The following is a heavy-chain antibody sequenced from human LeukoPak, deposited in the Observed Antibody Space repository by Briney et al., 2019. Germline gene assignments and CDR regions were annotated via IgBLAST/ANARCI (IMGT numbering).Heavy chain of an antibody. Sequence: GGSLRLSCAASGFTFSSYSMNWVRQAPGKGLEWVSYISSGSSTIYYADSVKGRFTISRDNSKNTLYLQMNSLRAEDTAVYYCARGGNPYDAFDIWGQGTMVTVSS. CDR2: ISSGSSTI. CDR1: GFTFSSYS. CDR3: ARGGNPYDAFDI. J-gene: IGHJ3*02. D-gene: IGHD4-23*01. V-gene: IGHV3-48*01.